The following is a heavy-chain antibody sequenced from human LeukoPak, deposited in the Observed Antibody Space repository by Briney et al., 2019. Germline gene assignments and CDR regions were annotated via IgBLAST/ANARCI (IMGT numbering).Heavy chain of an antibody. CDR3: ARQDHSDHGDPNWFDR. Sequence: SETLSLTCTVSGGSISSSSSYWGWVRQPPGKELEWIGSIYYTGRTFYNPSLKSRVTMSVDTSKSQFSLNLSSVTAADTAVYHCARQDHSDHGDPNWFDRWGQGSLVTVSS. CDR2: IYYTGRT. D-gene: IGHD4-17*01. J-gene: IGHJ5*02. V-gene: IGHV4-39*01. CDR1: GGSISSSSSY.